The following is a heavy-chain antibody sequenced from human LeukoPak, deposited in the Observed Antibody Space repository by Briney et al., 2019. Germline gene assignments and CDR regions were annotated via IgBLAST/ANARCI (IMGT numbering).Heavy chain of an antibody. CDR2: IYTSGST. CDR1: GGSISISS. V-gene: IGHV4-4*07. J-gene: IGHJ6*03. D-gene: IGHD3-10*01. CDR3: ARGGILSSGSYSGYYYYMDV. Sequence: SETLSLTCSVSGGSISISSWNWIRRPAGKGLEWIGRIYTSGSTNYNPSLESRVTMSLDTSKNQFSLKLSSVTAADTAVYYCARGGILSSGSYSGYYYYMDVWGKGTTVTVSS.